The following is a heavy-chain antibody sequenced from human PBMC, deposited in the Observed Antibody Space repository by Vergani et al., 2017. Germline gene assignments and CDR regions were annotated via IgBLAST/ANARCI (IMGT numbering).Heavy chain of an antibody. CDR3: ARDRVAVAGEYYYGMDV. J-gene: IGHJ6*02. Sequence: EVQLVESGGGLVQPGGSRRLSCAASGFTFSNYWMTWVRQAPGKGLEWVANIKQDGSEKYYVDSVKGRFTISRDNAKNSLYLQMNGLRAEDTAVYYCARDRVAVAGEYYYGMDVWGQGTTVTVSS. D-gene: IGHD6-19*01. CDR1: GFTFSNYW. V-gene: IGHV3-7*03. CDR2: IKQDGSEK.